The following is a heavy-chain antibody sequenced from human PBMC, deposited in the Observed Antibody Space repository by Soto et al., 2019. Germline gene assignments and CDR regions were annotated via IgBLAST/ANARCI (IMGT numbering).Heavy chain of an antibody. CDR1: GYTFTGYY. CDR3: ARDLVFDSSRWKYYYGMDV. V-gene: IGHV1-2*02. D-gene: IGHD3-9*01. J-gene: IGHJ6*02. Sequence: ASVKVSCKASGYTFTGYYMHWVRQAPGQGLEWMGWINPNSGGTNYAQKFQGRVTMTRDTSISTAYMELSRLRSDDTAVYYCARDLVFDSSRWKYYYGMDVWGQGTTVTVSS. CDR2: INPNSGGT.